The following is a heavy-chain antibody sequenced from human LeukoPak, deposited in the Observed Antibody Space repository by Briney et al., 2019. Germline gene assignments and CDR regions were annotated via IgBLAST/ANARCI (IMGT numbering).Heavy chain of an antibody. V-gene: IGHV4-39*07. D-gene: IGHD3-10*01. CDR2: VYYTGST. J-gene: IGHJ4*02. CDR1: GGSISSNSYY. CDR3: ARLVRGIYDYFDY. Sequence: SETLPLTCTVSGGSISSNSYYWGWIRQPPGKGLEWVGTVYYTGSTYYNPSLKSRVTISVDTSKNQFSLKLNSVTAADTAVYYCARLVRGIYDYFDYWGQGTLVTVFS.